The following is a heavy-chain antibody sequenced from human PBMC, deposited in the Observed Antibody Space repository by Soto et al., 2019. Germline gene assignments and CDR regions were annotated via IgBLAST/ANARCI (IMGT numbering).Heavy chain of an antibody. J-gene: IGHJ4*02. Sequence: QEQLVQSGAEVKKPGSSVKVSCKASGGTFSGYAISWVRQAPGQGLEWMGEIIPMFGTSNYAQKFQGRVTITADESTSTAYMELSSLRSEDTAVYYCASGSCSSTSCYKEYYFDLWGQGTLVTVSS. CDR1: GGTFSGYA. CDR2: IIPMFGTS. D-gene: IGHD2-2*02. V-gene: IGHV1-69*01. CDR3: ASGSCSSTSCYKEYYFDL.